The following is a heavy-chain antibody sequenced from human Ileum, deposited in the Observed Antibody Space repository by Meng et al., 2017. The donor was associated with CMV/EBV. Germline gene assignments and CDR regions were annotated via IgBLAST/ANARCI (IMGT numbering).Heavy chain of an antibody. J-gene: IGHJ6*02. Sequence: SDLLSPTCAVYGGSFSGYYWSWIRQPPGKGLEWIGEFDHSGSTNYNPSLKSRVTISVDTSKNQFSLKLSSVTAADTTVYYCARVSYYGSGSYYRIGYYGMDVWGQGTTVTVSS. V-gene: IGHV4-34*01. D-gene: IGHD3-10*01. CDR2: FDHSGST. CDR3: ARVSYYGSGSYYRIGYYGMDV. CDR1: GGSFSGYY.